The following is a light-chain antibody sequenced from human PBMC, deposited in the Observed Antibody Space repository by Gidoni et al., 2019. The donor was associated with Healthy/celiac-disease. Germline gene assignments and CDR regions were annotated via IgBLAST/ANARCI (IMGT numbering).Light chain of an antibody. CDR1: QSISSW. CDR2: KAS. CDR3: QQYNSWT. V-gene: IGKV1-5*03. Sequence: DIQMTQSPSTQSASVGDRVTITCRASQSISSWLAWYQQKPGKAPKLLIYKASSLESGVPSRFSGRGSGTEFTLTISSLQPDDFATYYCQQYNSWTFGQGTKVEIK. J-gene: IGKJ1*01.